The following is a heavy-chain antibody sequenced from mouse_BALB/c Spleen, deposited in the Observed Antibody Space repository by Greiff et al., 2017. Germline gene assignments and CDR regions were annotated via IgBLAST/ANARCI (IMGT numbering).Heavy chain of an antibody. CDR2: INPSSGYT. CDR1: GYTFTSYT. Sequence: QVQLQQPGAELVKPGASVKLSCKASGYTFTSYTMHWVKQRPGQGLEWIGYINPSSGYTNYNQKFKDKAKLTADKSSSTAYMQLSSLTSEDSAVYYCARSHYYGSRGYYFDYWGQGTTLTVSS. D-gene: IGHD1-1*01. V-gene: IGHV1S26*01. J-gene: IGHJ2*01. CDR3: ARSHYYGSRGYYFDY.